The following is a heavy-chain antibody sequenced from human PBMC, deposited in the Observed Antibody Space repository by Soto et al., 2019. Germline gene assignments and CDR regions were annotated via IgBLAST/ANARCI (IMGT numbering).Heavy chain of an antibody. CDR2: ISAYNGNT. CDR3: TLNLYYYDRSGYQYDY. Sequence: ASVKVSCKASGYTFTSYGISWVRQAPGQGLEWMGWISAYNGNTNYAQKLQGRVTMTTDTSTSTAYMELRSLRSDDTAVYYCTLNLYYYDRSGYQYDYWVQGSFVTVSS. J-gene: IGHJ4*02. D-gene: IGHD3-22*01. V-gene: IGHV1-18*01. CDR1: GYTFTSYG.